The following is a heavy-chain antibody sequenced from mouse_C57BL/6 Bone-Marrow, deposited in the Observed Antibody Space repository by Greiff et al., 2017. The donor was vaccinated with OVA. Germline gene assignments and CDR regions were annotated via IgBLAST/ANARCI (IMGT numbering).Heavy chain of an antibody. CDR3: ARSVYYGSSYWYFDV. V-gene: IGHV1-81*01. Sequence: QVHVKQSGAELARPGASVKLSCKASGYTFTSYGISWVKQRTGQGLEWIGEIYPRSGNTYYNEKFKGKATLTADKSSSTAYMELRSLTSEDSAVYFCARSVYYGSSYWYFDVWGTGTTVTVSS. CDR1: GYTFTSYG. D-gene: IGHD1-1*01. J-gene: IGHJ1*03. CDR2: IYPRSGNT.